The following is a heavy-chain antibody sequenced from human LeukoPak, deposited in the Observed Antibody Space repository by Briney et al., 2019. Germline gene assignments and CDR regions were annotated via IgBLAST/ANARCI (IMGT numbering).Heavy chain of an antibody. CDR2: IDWDDDK. Sequence: SGPTLVNPTQTLTLTCTFSGFSLSTSGMRVSWIRQPPGKALEWLARIDWDDDKFYSTSLKTRLTISKDTSKNQVVLTMTNMDPVDTATYYCARTLIVGATLWFGPWGQGTLVTVSS. CDR3: ARTLIVGATLWFGP. V-gene: IGHV2-70*04. J-gene: IGHJ5*02. D-gene: IGHD1-26*01. CDR1: GFSLSTSGMR.